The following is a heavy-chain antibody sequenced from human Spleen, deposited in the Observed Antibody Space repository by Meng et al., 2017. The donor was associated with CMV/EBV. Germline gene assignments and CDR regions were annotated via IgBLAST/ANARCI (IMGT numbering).Heavy chain of an antibody. V-gene: IGHV3-21*01. Sequence: GESLKISCAASGFTFSSYSMNWVRQAPGKGLEWVSSISSSSSYIYYADSVKGRFTISRDNDENSLYLQMNSLRAEDTAVYFCARDSSGYQYGVGPPFDYWGQGTLVTVSS. CDR3: ARDSSGYQYGVGPPFDY. CDR2: ISSSSSYI. D-gene: IGHD6-25*01. CDR1: GFTFSSYS. J-gene: IGHJ4*02.